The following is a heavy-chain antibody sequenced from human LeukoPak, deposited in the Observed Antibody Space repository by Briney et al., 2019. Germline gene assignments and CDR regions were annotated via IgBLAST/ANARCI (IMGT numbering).Heavy chain of an antibody. V-gene: IGHV4-59*12. CDR1: GGSISSYY. CDR2: IYHSGST. D-gene: IGHD2-2*01. J-gene: IGHJ4*02. Sequence: SETLSLTCTVSGGSISSYYWSWIRQPPGKGLEWIGYIYHSGSTYYNPSLKSRVTISVDRSKNQFSLKLSSVTAADTAVYYCARVGGDCSSTSCYAPHFDYWGQGTLVTVPS. CDR3: ARVGGDCSSTSCYAPHFDY.